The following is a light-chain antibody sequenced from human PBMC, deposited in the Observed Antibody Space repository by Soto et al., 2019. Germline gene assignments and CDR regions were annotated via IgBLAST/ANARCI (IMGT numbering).Light chain of an antibody. J-gene: IGLJ2*01. CDR2: DDD. V-gene: IGLV1-51*01. CDR3: ATWDSSLSVVV. Sequence: QSVLTQPPSVSAAPGQKVTISCSGSNFNIGNNYVTWYQRFPGTVPKFLIYDDDYRPPGTPDRFSASKSGTSATLAITGLQTGDEADYYCATWDSSLSVVVFGGGTKVTVL. CDR1: NFNIGNNY.